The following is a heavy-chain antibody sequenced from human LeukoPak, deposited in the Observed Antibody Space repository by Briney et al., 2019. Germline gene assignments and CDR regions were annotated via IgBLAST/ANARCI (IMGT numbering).Heavy chain of an antibody. V-gene: IGHV1-69*04. D-gene: IGHD6-13*01. CDR1: GGTFSSYA. CDR3: ARLTGAAAGTSGVGY. CDR2: IIPILGIA. J-gene: IGHJ4*02. Sequence: SVKVSCKASGGTFSSYAISWVRQAPGQGLEWMGRIIPILGIANYAQKFQGRVAVTADKSTSTAYMELSSLRSEDTAVYYCARLTGAAAGTSGVGYWGQGTLVTVSS.